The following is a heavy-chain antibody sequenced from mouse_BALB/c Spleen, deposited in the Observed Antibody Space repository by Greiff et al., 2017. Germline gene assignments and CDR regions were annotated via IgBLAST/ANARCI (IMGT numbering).Heavy chain of an antibody. D-gene: IGHD2-2*01. CDR2: INPSTGYT. J-gene: IGHJ3*01. Sequence: QVHVKQSGAELAKPGASVKMSCKASGYTFTSYWMHWVKQRPGQGLEWIGYINPSTGYTEYNQKFKDKATLTADKSSSTAYMQLSSLTSEDSAVYYCARSVWLPWFAYWGQGTLVTVSA. CDR1: GYTFTSYW. V-gene: IGHV1-7*01. CDR3: ARSVWLPWFAY.